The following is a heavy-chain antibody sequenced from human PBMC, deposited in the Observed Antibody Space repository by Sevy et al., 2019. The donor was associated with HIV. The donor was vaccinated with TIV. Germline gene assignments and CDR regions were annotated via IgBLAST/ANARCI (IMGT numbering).Heavy chain of an antibody. CDR3: ARGGYYYDNAAYYALDS. Sequence: GGSLRLSCAATGFTFSNYAMHWVRQAPGKGMEWVAIIWSDGAYHYHGDSVKGRFTISRDNSKNTLYLQMNNVRVEETAVYYCARGGYYYDNAAYYALDSWGQGTLVTVSS. J-gene: IGHJ4*02. CDR1: GFTFSNYA. D-gene: IGHD3-22*01. V-gene: IGHV3-33*01. CDR2: IWSDGAYH.